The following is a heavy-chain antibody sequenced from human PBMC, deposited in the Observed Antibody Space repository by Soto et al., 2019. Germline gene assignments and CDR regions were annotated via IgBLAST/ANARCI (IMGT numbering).Heavy chain of an antibody. V-gene: IGHV3-30-3*01. CDR1: GFTFSSYA. J-gene: IGHJ4*02. D-gene: IGHD3-22*01. CDR3: ARVFPDYYDSSGTSGGSDY. CDR2: ISYDESNK. Sequence: QVQLVESGGGVVQPGRSLRLSCAASGFTFSSYAMHWVRQAPGKGLEWLAIISYDESNKYYADSVKGRFTISRDNSKNTLYLQMNSLRAEDTAVYYCARVFPDYYDSSGTSGGSDYWGQGTLVTVSS.